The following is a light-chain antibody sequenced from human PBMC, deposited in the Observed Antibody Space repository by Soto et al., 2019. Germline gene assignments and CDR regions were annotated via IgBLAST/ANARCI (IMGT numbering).Light chain of an antibody. CDR2: GAS. V-gene: IGKV3-15*01. J-gene: IGKJ4*01. CDR3: QQYNNWPLT. CDR1: QSVSSN. Sequence: IVMTQSPATLSVSPWEIATLSCRASQSVSSNLAWYQQKPVQATRLLIYGASTRATGIPARFSGSGSGTEFTLTNSSLQSEDFAVYYCQQYNNWPLTFGGGTKVEIK.